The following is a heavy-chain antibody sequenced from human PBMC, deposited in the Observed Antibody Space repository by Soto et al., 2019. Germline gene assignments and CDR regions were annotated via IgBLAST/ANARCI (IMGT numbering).Heavy chain of an antibody. CDR1: GLTFSTYA. CDR3: ATDRSHVGYYYGVDV. Sequence: GGSLRLSCAASGLTFSTYALHWVRQAPGKGLEWVSLISSDGANTYYADFVKGRFTSSRDNSKNTLYLQMHSLRDEDTALYYCATDRSHVGYYYGVDVWGQGTTVTVSS. CDR2: ISSDGANT. V-gene: IGHV3-30-3*01. D-gene: IGHD1-26*01. J-gene: IGHJ6*02.